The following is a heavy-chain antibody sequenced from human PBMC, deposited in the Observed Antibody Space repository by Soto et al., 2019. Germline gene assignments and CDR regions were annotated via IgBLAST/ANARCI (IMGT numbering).Heavy chain of an antibody. CDR1: GGTFSSYA. CDR3: ASYNKDIVVVVAATPVYYYGMDV. V-gene: IGHV1-69*06. J-gene: IGHJ6*02. CDR2: IIPIFGTA. Sequence: QVQLVQSGAEVKKPGSSVKVSCKASGGTFSSYAISWVRQAPGQGLEWMGGIIPIFGTANYAQKFQGRVTITADKSTSTAYMELGSLRSEGTDVYYCASYNKDIVVVVAATPVYYYGMDVWGQGTTVTVSS. D-gene: IGHD2-15*01.